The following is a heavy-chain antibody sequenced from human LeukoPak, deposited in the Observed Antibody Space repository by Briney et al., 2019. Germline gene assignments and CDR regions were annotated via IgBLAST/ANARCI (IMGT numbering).Heavy chain of an antibody. CDR3: MVRGVIGFYYYMDV. V-gene: IGHV4-39*07. CDR2: IYYSGST. CDR1: GGSISSSSYY. D-gene: IGHD3-10*01. Sequence: PSETLSLTCTVSGGSISSSSYYWGWIRQPPGKGLEWIGSIYYSGSTYYNPSLKSRVTISVDTSKNQFSLKLSSVTAADTAVYYCMVRGVIGFYYYMDVWGKGTTVTISS. J-gene: IGHJ6*03.